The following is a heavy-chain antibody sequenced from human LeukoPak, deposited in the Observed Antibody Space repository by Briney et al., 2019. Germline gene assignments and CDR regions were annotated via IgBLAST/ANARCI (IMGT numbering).Heavy chain of an antibody. V-gene: IGHV3-7*01. CDR3: AREAPGYDYVWGTYRPLLGGENAFDI. CDR2: IKQDGSEK. J-gene: IGHJ3*02. Sequence: PGGSLRLSCTASGFTFSSYWMSWVRQAPGKGLEWVANIKQDGSEKYYVDSVKGRFTISRDNAKNSLYLQMNSLRAEDTAVYYCAREAPGYDYVWGTYRPLLGGENAFDIWGQGTMVTVSS. D-gene: IGHD3-16*02. CDR1: GFTFSSYW.